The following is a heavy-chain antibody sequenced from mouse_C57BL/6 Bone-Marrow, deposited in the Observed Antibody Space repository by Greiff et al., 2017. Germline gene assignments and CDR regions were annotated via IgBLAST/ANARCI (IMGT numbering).Heavy chain of an antibody. CDR1: GYTFTSYT. D-gene: IGHD1-1*01. J-gene: IGHJ2*01. CDR2: INPSSGYT. V-gene: IGHV1-4*01. CDR3: ARGYYQDYFDY. Sequence: QVQLKESGAELARPGASVKMSCKASGYTFTSYTMHWVKQRPGQGLEWIGYINPSSGYTKYTQKFKDKATLTADKSSSTAYMQLSSLTSEDSAVYYCARGYYQDYFDYWGQGTTLTVSS.